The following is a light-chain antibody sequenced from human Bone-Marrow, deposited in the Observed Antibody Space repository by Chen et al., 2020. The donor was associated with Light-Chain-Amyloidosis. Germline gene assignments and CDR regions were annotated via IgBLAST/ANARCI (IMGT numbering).Light chain of an antibody. CDR1: DLPTKY. CDR2: RDT. Sequence: SYLLPQPPSASVSPGQTARLTCSGDDLPTKYAYWYQQKPGQAPVLVINRDTERPSGISERFSGSSSGTTATLTISGVQAEDEADYHCQSADSSGTYEVIFGGGTKLTVL. CDR3: QSADSSGTYEVI. J-gene: IGLJ2*01. V-gene: IGLV3-25*03.